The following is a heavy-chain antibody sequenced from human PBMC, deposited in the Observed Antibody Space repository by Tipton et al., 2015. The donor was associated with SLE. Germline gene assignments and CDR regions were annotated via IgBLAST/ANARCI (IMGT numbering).Heavy chain of an antibody. CDR1: GGSFSGYY. CDR3: ARGCVAAAGRPYYFDY. J-gene: IGHJ4*02. D-gene: IGHD6-13*01. CDR2: INHSGST. Sequence: TLSLTCAVYGGSFSGYYWSWIRQPPGKGLEWIGEINHSGSTNYNPSLKSRVTISVDTSKNQFSLKLSSVTAADTAVYYCARGCVAAAGRPYYFDYWGQGTLVTVSS. V-gene: IGHV4-34*01.